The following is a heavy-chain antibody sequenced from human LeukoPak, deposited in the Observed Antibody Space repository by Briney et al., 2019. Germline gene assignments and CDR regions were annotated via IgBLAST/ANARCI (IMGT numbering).Heavy chain of an antibody. Sequence: ASVKVSCKASGYTFTGYHMHWVRQAPGQGLEWMGRINPNSGDTNYAQKFQGRVTMTRDTCISTAYMELSRLRSDDTAVYYCARDYCSSTSCLFDYWGQGTLVTVSS. J-gene: IGHJ4*02. V-gene: IGHV1-2*06. CDR2: INPNSGDT. CDR3: ARDYCSSTSCLFDY. D-gene: IGHD2-2*01. CDR1: GYTFTGYH.